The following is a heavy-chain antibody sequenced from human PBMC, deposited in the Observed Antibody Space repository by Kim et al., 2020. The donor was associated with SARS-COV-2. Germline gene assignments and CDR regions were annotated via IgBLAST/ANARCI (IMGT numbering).Heavy chain of an antibody. CDR2: ISPSGAST. J-gene: IGHJ4*02. Sequence: GGSLRLSCAASGFTFSSYAMSWVRQAPGRGLEWVSTISPSGASTYYADSVKGRFTISRDNSKNTLYLQMNSLRAEDTAVYYCGKGGRGDYWGQGTLVTVSS. CDR1: GFTFSSYA. CDR3: GKGGRGDY. V-gene: IGHV3-23*01. D-gene: IGHD3-10*01.